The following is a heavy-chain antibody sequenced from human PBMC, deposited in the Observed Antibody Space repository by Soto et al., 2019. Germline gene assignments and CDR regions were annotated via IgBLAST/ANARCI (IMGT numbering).Heavy chain of an antibody. V-gene: IGHV3-13*01. CDR1: GFSFSDYD. D-gene: IGHD3-10*01. CDR2: IATTGDT. J-gene: IGHJ4*02. Sequence: EVQLVESGGGLVQPGGSLRLSCAASGFSFSDYDMHWVRQAKGRGLEWVSVIATTGDTHYAGPVKGRFTISRENVKKSFYLQMISLRVEDTAVYYCTRGGGGSANYFNYWGQGIRVTVSS. CDR3: TRGGGGSANYFNY.